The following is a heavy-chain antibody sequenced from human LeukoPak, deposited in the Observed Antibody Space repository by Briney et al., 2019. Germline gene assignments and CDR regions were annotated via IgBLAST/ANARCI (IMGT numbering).Heavy chain of an antibody. Sequence: SVKVSCKASGGTFSSYAISWVRQAPGQGLEWMGGIIPVFGTADYAQKFQGRVTITADESTSTAYMELSSLRSEDTAVYYCAREVGGTGTTPEDPDYYYYMDVWGKGTTVTVSS. J-gene: IGHJ6*03. CDR1: GGTFSSYA. V-gene: IGHV1-69*13. D-gene: IGHD1-7*01. CDR3: AREVGGTGTTPEDPDYYYYMDV. CDR2: IIPVFGTA.